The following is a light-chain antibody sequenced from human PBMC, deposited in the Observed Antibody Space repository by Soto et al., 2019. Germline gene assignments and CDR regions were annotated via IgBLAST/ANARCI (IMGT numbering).Light chain of an antibody. J-gene: IGKJ2*01. CDR1: QSLLHSNGYNY. V-gene: IGKV2-28*01. CDR3: MQTPQTLYT. CDR2: LGS. Sequence: EIVMTQSPLSLPVTPGEPASISCRSSQSLLHSNGYNYLHWYLQKPGQSPQLLIYLGSNRASGVPDRFSGSGSGTDFTLKISRVEAEDVGVYYCMQTPQTLYTFGQGTKLEIK.